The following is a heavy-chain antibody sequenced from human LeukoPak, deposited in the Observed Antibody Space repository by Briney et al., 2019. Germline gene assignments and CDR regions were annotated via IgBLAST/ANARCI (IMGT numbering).Heavy chain of an antibody. CDR2: INHSGST. Sequence: SETLSLTCAVYGGSFSGYYWSWIRQPPGKGLEWIGEINHSGSTNYNPSLKSRVTISVDTSKNQFSLKLSSVTAADTAVYYCARRLVAGPFDWWGQGTLVTVSS. D-gene: IGHD2-2*01. V-gene: IGHV4-34*01. J-gene: IGHJ4*02. CDR1: GGSFSGYY. CDR3: ARRLVAGPFDW.